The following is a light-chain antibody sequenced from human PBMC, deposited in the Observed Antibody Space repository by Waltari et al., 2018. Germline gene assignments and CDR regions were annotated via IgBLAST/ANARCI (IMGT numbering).Light chain of an antibody. Sequence: EIVLTQSPATLSLSPGERATLSCRVSQSLNNYVAWYQQKPGQAPRLLIFDSSNRPPGIPARFSGSGSGTDFTLTISSLEPEDFAVYYCQQRSNWPSYAFGPGTKLEIK. V-gene: IGKV3-11*01. J-gene: IGKJ2*01. CDR3: QQRSNWPSYA. CDR1: QSLNNY. CDR2: DSS.